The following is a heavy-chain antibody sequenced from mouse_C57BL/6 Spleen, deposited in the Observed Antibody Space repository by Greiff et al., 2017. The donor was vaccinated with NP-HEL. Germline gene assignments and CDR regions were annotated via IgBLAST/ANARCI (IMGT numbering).Heavy chain of an antibody. CDR1: GYTFTDYY. CDR3: ARGIDYYGSNHYFDY. CDR2: INPNNGGT. D-gene: IGHD1-1*01. J-gene: IGHJ2*01. Sequence: VQLQQSGPELVKPGASVKISCKASGYTFTDYYMNWVKQSHGKSLEWIGDINPNNGGTSYNQKFKGKATLTVEKYSSTAYIELRMLTSEDSAVYYCARGIDYYGSNHYFDYWGQGTTLTVSS. V-gene: IGHV1-26*01.